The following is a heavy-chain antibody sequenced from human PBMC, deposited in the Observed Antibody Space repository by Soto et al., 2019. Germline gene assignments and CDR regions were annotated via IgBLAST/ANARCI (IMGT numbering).Heavy chain of an antibody. CDR3: AREGYPFDY. CDR2: INTDGSGT. D-gene: IGHD5-12*01. V-gene: IGHV3-74*01. Sequence: QPGGSLRLSCAASGFTFSSYAMSWVRQAPGKGLEWVSRINTDGSGTSYADSVKGRFTISRDNAKNTLYLQMNSLRDEDTAVYYCAREGYPFDYWGQGTLVTVSS. CDR1: GFTFSSYA. J-gene: IGHJ4*02.